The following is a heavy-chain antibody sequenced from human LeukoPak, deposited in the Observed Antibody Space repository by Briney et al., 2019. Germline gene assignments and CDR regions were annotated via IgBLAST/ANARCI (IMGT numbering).Heavy chain of an antibody. D-gene: IGHD6-19*01. CDR2: VYTSGTT. CDR3: ATSGSGWSTKKDALEI. V-gene: IGHV4-4*07. CDR1: GCSVSSYY. Sequence: SETLSLTCIVSGCSVSSYYWSWIRQPAGKGLEWIGRVYTSGTTYYNPFLRSRVTVSVDTSTNQFSLKITSMTAADTAVYYCATSGSGWSTKKDALEIWGQGTTVAVCS. J-gene: IGHJ3*02.